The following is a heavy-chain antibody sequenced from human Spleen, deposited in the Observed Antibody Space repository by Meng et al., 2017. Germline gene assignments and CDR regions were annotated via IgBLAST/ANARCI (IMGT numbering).Heavy chain of an antibody. Sequence: VRRPVAGPGLVKPSETLSLTCVVSGGSFSDYYWSWIRQPPGKGLEWIGEINHSGSTNYNPSLESRATISVDTSQNNLSLKLSSVTAADSAVYYCARGPTTMAHDFDYWGQGTLVTVSS. J-gene: IGHJ4*02. V-gene: IGHV4-34*01. D-gene: IGHD4-11*01. CDR1: GGSFSDYY. CDR3: ARGPTTMAHDFDY. CDR2: INHSGST.